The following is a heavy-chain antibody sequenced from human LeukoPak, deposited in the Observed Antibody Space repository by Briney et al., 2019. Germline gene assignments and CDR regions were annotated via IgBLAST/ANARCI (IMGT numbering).Heavy chain of an antibody. CDR1: GYTFTGYY. Sequence: GASVKVSCKASGYTFTGYYMHWGRQAPGQGLEWMGWINPNSGGTNYAQKFQGRVTMTRDTSISTAYMELSRLRSDDTAVYYCAAKSRLTMVRGGDLPTLDYWGQGTLVTVSS. V-gene: IGHV1-2*02. CDR2: INPNSGGT. CDR3: AAKSRLTMVRGGDLPTLDY. J-gene: IGHJ4*02. D-gene: IGHD3-10*01.